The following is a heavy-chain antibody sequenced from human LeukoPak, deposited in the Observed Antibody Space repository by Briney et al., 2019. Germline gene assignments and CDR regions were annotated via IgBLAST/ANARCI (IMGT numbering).Heavy chain of an antibody. CDR1: GYTFTNYD. V-gene: IGHV1-8*01. CDR2: MNPNSGNT. D-gene: IGHD5-12*01. J-gene: IGHJ6*02. CDR3: ARSLPRVVATLAYYYYGMDV. Sequence: ASVKVSCKASGYTFTNYDINWVRQATGQGLEWMGWMNPNSGNTGYAQKFQGRVTMTRNTSISTAYMELSSLRSEDTAVYYCARSLPRVVATLAYYYYGMDVWGQGTTVTVSS.